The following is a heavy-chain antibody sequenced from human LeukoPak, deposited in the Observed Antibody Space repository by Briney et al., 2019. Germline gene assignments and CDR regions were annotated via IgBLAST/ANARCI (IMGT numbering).Heavy chain of an antibody. J-gene: IGHJ3*02. CDR3: ARGEYSYAAAFDI. CDR1: GRSISSYY. CDR2: IYYSGST. D-gene: IGHD5-18*01. Sequence: SETLSLTCTVSGRSISSYYWSWIRQPPGKGLEWIGYIYYSGSTNYNPSLKSRVTISVGTSKNQFSLKLSSVTAADTAVYCCARGEYSYAAAFDIWGQGTMVTVSS. V-gene: IGHV4-59*01.